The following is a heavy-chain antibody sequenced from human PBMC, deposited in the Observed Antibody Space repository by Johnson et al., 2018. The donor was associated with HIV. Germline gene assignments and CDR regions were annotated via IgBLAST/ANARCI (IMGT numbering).Heavy chain of an antibody. J-gene: IGHJ3*01. Sequence: QVHLVESGGGVVQPGGSLRLSCAASGFTFSSYGMHWVRQAPGKGLEWVAVISYDGSNKYYADSVKGRFTISRDNSKNTLYLQMNSLRAEDTAVYYCARDLGRHDAFDVWGQGTMVTVSS. CDR3: ARDLGRHDAFDV. CDR1: GFTFSSYG. CDR2: ISYDGSNK. D-gene: IGHD2-15*01. V-gene: IGHV3-30*19.